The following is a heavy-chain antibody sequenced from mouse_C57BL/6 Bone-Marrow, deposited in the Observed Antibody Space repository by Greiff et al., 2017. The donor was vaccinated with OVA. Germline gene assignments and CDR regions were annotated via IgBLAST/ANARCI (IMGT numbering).Heavy chain of an antibody. CDR3: ARAGVTPYYYAMDY. J-gene: IGHJ4*01. CDR1: GYTFTSYG. CDR2: IYPRSGNT. V-gene: IGHV1-81*01. D-gene: IGHD2-2*01. Sequence: QVQLKESGAELARPGASVKLSCKASGYTFTSYGISWVKQRTGQGLEWIGEIYPRSGNTYYNEKFKGKATLTADKSSSTAYMELRSLTSEDSAVYFGARAGVTPYYYAMDYWGQGTSVTVSS.